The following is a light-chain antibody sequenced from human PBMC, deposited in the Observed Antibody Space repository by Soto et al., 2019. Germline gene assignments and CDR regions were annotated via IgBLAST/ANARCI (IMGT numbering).Light chain of an antibody. V-gene: IGKV3-15*01. Sequence: EIVLTQSPATLSLSPGERATLSCRASQSININLAWYQQKPGQAPRLLIYGASTRATGLPARFSGSGSGTEFTLIISSLQSEDSAVYYCQQYDNWPITFGQGTDWRL. CDR2: GAS. CDR1: QSININ. J-gene: IGKJ5*01. CDR3: QQYDNWPIT.